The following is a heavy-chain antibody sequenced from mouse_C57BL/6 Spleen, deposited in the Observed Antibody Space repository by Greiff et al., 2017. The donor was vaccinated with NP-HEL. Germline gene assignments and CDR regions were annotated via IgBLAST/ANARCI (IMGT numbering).Heavy chain of an antibody. CDR3: ARHWGYGQGDYYAMDY. CDR2: ISSGGSYT. J-gene: IGHJ4*01. D-gene: IGHD2-14*01. Sequence: EVQGVESGGDLVKPGGSLKLSCAASGFTFSSYGMSWVRQTPDKRLEWVATISSGGSYTYYPDSVKGRFTISRDNAKNTLYLQMSSLKSEDTAMYYCARHWGYGQGDYYAMDYWGQGTSVTVSS. V-gene: IGHV5-6*01. CDR1: GFTFSSYG.